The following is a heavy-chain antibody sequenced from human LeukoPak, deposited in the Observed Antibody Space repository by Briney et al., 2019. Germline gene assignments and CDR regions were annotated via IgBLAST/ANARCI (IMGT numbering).Heavy chain of an antibody. V-gene: IGHV1-69*05. CDR1: GGTFSSYA. D-gene: IGHD4-17*01. CDR3: ARSPDYAQLDWYFDL. CDR2: IIPIVGTA. Sequence: SVKASCKASGGTFSSYAISWVRQAAGQGLEWMGGIIPIVGTANYAQKFQGRVTITTDEPTSTASMELSSLPSEDTAVYYCARSPDYAQLDWYFDLWGRGTLATVSS. J-gene: IGHJ2*01.